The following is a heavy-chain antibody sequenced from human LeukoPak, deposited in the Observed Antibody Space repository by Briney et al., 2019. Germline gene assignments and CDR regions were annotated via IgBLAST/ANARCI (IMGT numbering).Heavy chain of an antibody. CDR1: GYTFTGNY. V-gene: IGHV1-2*02. CDR3: ARLLAGGNAFDI. CDR2: INPNSGGT. J-gene: IGHJ3*02. Sequence: GASVKVSCKASGYTFTGNYIHWVRQAPGQGLEWMGWINPNSGGTKYAQKFQGRVTLTSDTSITTAYLDLASLTSDDTAVYYCARLLAGGNAFDIWGQGTMLAVSS. D-gene: IGHD3-16*01.